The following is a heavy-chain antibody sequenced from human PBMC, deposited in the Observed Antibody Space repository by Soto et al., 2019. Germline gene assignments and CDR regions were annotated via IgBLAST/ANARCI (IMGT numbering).Heavy chain of an antibody. CDR1: GFSLTTNKVG. CDR3: VHRPADRTGGNCWVSIDY. Sequence: GSGPTLVNPTQTLTLTCTVSGFSLTTNKVGVGWLRQPPGKTLEWLALIFWDDEKRYSPSLKSRLTITKDTSKNQVVLTMTNLDPLDTATYFCVHRPADRTGGNCWVSIDYWGHGTLVTVSS. J-gene: IGHJ4*01. V-gene: IGHV2-5*02. D-gene: IGHD2-8*02. CDR2: IFWDDEK.